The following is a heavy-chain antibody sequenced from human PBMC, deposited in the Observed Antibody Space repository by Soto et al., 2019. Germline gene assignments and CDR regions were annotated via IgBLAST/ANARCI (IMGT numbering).Heavy chain of an antibody. CDR1: GFTVGNNY. Sequence: EVQLVESGGGLIQPGGSLKLSCEASGFTVGNNYMSWVRQAPGKGLEWVSLIYSTGTTKYADSVKGRFTVSRDNAKNTLYLQMNSLRAEDPAVYYCAKDGRGSGSHYNSFGYWGQGTLVTVSS. D-gene: IGHD3-10*01. V-gene: IGHV3-53*01. CDR2: IYSTGTT. J-gene: IGHJ4*02. CDR3: AKDGRGSGSHYNSFGY.